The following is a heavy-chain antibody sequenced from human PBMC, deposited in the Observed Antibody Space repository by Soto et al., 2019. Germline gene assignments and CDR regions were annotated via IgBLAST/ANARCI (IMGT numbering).Heavy chain of an antibody. CDR1: GYTLTSYY. J-gene: IGHJ6*02. D-gene: IGHD3-22*01. Sequence: GASVRVSCKASGYTLTSYYMHWVRQAPGQGLGWMGIINLSGGSTSYAQKFQGRVTMSRDTSTSTVYMELSSLRSEDTAVYYCARDMHYYDSSGYSLYYYYGMDVWGQGTTVASP. CDR3: ARDMHYYDSSGYSLYYYYGMDV. V-gene: IGHV1-46*01. CDR2: INLSGGST.